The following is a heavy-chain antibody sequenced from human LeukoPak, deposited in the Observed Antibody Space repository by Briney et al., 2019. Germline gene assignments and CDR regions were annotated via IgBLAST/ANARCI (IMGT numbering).Heavy chain of an antibody. CDR3: TQGSMIGALKQYYFEF. CDR2: IYYNRST. CDR1: GFPINRHSY. D-gene: IGHD6-6*01. J-gene: IGHJ4*01. V-gene: IGHV4-38-2*02. Sequence: SETVSLTCSVSGFPINRHSYRGRVRPSPGRGLDWIRCIYYNRSTYYNPSLKSRITLSKDPSKTQFSLKLTSVTPAHTAIYYCTQGSMIGALKQYYFEFSGHGALVTVSS.